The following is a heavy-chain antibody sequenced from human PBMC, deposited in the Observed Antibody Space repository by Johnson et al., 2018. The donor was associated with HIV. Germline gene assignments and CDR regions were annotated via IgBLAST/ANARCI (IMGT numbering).Heavy chain of an antibody. J-gene: IGHJ3*02. CDR1: GFTFSSYA. CDR3: APGDGRWAFDS. V-gene: IGHV3-30*14. Sequence: QVQLVESGGGVVQPGRSLRLSCAASGFTFSSYAMHWVRQAPGKGLEWVAVISYDGSNKYYADSVKGRFTISRDNSKNTLYLQMNSLRAEDTAVYYCAPGDGRWAFDSGGQGTMVTVSS. D-gene: IGHD7-27*01. CDR2: ISYDGSNK.